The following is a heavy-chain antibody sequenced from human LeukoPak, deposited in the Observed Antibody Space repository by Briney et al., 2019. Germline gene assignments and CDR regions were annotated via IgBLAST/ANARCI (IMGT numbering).Heavy chain of an antibody. V-gene: IGHV3-23*01. D-gene: IGHD3-9*01. CDR3: AKVHDILTGYSGSYYYYYGMDV. J-gene: IGHJ6*02. CDR1: EFTFSSYA. Sequence: GGSLRLSCAASEFTFSSYAMSWVRQAPGKGLEWVSGISGSGGTTHYADSVKGRFTISRDNSKNTLYVQMNSLRAEDTAVYYCAKVHDILTGYSGSYYYYYGMDVWGQGTTVTVSS. CDR2: ISGSGGTT.